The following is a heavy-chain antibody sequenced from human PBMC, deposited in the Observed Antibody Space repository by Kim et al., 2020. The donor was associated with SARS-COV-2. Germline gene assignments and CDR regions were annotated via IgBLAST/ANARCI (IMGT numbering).Heavy chain of an antibody. D-gene: IGHD3-9*01. J-gene: IGHJ4*02. CDR3: TRERAGYLSFDY. Sequence: GGSLRLSCTASGFTFGDYAMSWVRQAPGKGLEWVGFIRSKAYGGTTEYAASVKGRFTISRDDSKSIAYLQMNSLKTEDTAVYYCTRERAGYLSFDYWGQGTLVTVSS. V-gene: IGHV3-49*04. CDR1: GFTFGDYA. CDR2: IRSKAYGGTT.